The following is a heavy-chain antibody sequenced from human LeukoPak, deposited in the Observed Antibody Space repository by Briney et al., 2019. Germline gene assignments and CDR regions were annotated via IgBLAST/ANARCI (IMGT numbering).Heavy chain of an antibody. V-gene: IGHV3-33*01. Sequence: GRSLRLSCAASGFTFSNYGMHWVRQAPGKGLEWVAVIWYDGSNKYYADSVKGRFTISRDNSKNTLYLQMNSLRAEDTAVYYCAREGIYGDYDYYYYGMDVWGQGTTVTVSS. CDR2: IWYDGSNK. CDR1: GFTFSNYG. D-gene: IGHD4-17*01. CDR3: AREGIYGDYDYYYYGMDV. J-gene: IGHJ6*02.